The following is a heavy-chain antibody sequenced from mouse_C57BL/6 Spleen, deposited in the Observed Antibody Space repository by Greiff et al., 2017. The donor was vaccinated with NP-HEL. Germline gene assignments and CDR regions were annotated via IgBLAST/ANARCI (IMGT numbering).Heavy chain of an antibody. CDR2: ISNGGGST. J-gene: IGHJ4*01. V-gene: IGHV5-12*01. D-gene: IGHD4-1*01. CDR3: ARHPGNWGAMDY. Sequence: EVKLVESGGGLVQPGGSLKLSCAASGFTFSDYYMYWVRQTPEKRLEWVAYISNGGGSTYYPDTVKGRFTISRDNAKNTLYLQMSRLKSEDTAMYYCARHPGNWGAMDYWGQGTSVTVSS. CDR1: GFTFSDYY.